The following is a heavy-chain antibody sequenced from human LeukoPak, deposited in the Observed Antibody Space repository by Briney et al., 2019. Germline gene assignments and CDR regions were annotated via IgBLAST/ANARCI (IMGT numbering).Heavy chain of an antibody. CDR2: IYYSGST. V-gene: IGHV4-61*01. J-gene: IGHJ6*02. CDR1: GGSVSSGSYY. Sequence: SETLSLTCTVSGGSVSSGSYYWSWIRQPPGKGLEWIGYIYYSGSTNYNPSLKSRVTISVDTSKNQFSLKLSSVTAADTAVYYCARDRSVAGHYYYGMDVWGQGTTVTVSS. CDR3: ARDRSVAGHYYYGMDV. D-gene: IGHD6-19*01.